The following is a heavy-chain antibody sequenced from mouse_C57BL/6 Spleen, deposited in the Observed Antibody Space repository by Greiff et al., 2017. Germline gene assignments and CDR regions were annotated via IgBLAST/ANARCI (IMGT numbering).Heavy chain of an antibody. CDR2: IYPGDGDT. CDR3: ARRDSNYEGFAY. Sequence: QVQLQQSGPELVKPGASVKISCKASGYAFSSSWMNWVKQRPGKGLEWIGRIYPGDGDTNYNGKFKGKATLTADKSSSTAYMQLSSLTSEDSAVYFCARRDSNYEGFAYWGQGTLVTVSA. J-gene: IGHJ3*01. V-gene: IGHV1-82*01. D-gene: IGHD2-5*01. CDR1: GYAFSSSW.